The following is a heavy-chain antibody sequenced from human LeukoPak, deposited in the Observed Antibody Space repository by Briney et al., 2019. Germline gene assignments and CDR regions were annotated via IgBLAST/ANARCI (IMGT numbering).Heavy chain of an antibody. CDR3: ARGAYIDWLYRLDY. Sequence: SETLSLTCTVSGGSISSGSYYWSWIRQPAGKGLEWIGRIYTSGSTNYNPSLKSRVTISVDTSKNQFSLKLSSVTAADTAVYYCARGAYIDWLYRLDYWGQGTLVTVSS. J-gene: IGHJ4*02. V-gene: IGHV4-61*02. CDR2: IYTSGST. CDR1: GGSISSGSYY. D-gene: IGHD3-9*01.